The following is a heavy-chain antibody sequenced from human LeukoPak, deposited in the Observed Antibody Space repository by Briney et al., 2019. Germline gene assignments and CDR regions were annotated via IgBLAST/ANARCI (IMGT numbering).Heavy chain of an antibody. D-gene: IGHD6-6*01. Sequence: SETLSLTCTVSGGSISSSSYYWGWIRQPPGKGLEWIGSIYYSGSTYYNPALKSRVTISVDTSKNQFSLKLSSVTAADTAVYYCARHGPESSSYDYWGQGTLVTVSS. CDR1: GGSISSSSYY. CDR3: ARHGPESSSYDY. V-gene: IGHV4-39*01. J-gene: IGHJ4*02. CDR2: IYYSGST.